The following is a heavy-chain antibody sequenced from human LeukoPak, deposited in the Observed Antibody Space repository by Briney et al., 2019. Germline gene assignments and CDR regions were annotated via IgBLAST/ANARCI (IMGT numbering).Heavy chain of an antibody. J-gene: IGHJ5*02. CDR1: GFTFSTYW. CDR2: ISGDGSNT. D-gene: IGHD6-13*01. CDR3: ARDAESFYSSSWYPNWFDP. V-gene: IGHV3-74*01. Sequence: GGSLRLSCAASGFTFSTYWIHWVRQAPGKGLMWVSVISGDGSNTRYADSVKGRFTISRDNAKNTLYLQMNSLRAEDTAVYYCARDAESFYSSSWYPNWFDPWGQGTLVTVSS.